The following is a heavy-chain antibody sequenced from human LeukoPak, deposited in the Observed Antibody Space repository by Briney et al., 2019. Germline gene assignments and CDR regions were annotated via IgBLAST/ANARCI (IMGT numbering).Heavy chain of an antibody. Sequence: GGSLRLSCVASGFTFSIYTMSWVRQAPGKGLEWVSSITSSSSSMYSADSVKGRLTIPRDNAKNSLYLQVNSLRAEDTAVYYCARDLAWGGYWGQGTLVTVSS. V-gene: IGHV3-21*01. D-gene: IGHD7-27*01. J-gene: IGHJ4*02. CDR3: ARDLAWGGY. CDR2: ITSSSSSM. CDR1: GFTFSIYT.